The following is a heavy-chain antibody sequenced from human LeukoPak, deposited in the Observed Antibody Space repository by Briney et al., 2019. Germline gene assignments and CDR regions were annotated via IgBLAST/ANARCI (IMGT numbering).Heavy chain of an antibody. Sequence: GGSLRLSCAASGFTFSSYSMNWVRQAPGKGLEWVSSISSSSSYIYYADSVKGRFTISRDNAKNSLYLQMNSLRAEDTAVYYCVRDGRRDGYNFGSYFDYWGQGTLVTVSS. CDR2: ISSSSSYI. V-gene: IGHV3-21*01. CDR3: VRDGRRDGYNFGSYFDY. J-gene: IGHJ4*02. D-gene: IGHD5-24*01. CDR1: GFTFSSYS.